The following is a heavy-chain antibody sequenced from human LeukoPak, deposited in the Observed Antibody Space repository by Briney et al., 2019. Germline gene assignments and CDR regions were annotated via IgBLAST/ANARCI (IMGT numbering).Heavy chain of an antibody. CDR1: GFTFSSYW. V-gene: IGHV3-7*01. CDR3: ARLLYDSSGYYYLDY. CDR2: INQDGSEK. J-gene: IGHJ4*02. D-gene: IGHD3-22*01. Sequence: PGGSLRLSCAASGFTFSSYWMSWVRQAPGKGLEWVANINQDGSEKYYVDSVKGRFTISRDNAKNSLYLQMNSLRAEDTVVYYCARLLYDSSGYYYLDYWGQGTLVTVSS.